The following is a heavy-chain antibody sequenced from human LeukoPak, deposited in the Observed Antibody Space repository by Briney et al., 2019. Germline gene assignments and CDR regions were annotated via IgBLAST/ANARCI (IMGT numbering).Heavy chain of an antibody. J-gene: IGHJ4*02. CDR2: IYADGNT. CDR3: ARDSYGDANFDS. V-gene: IGHV3-53*01. Sequence: GGSLRLSCAASGFIVNTNYMTWVRQAPGRGVEWVSFIYADGNTYYSDSVKGRFTISRDISKNAVYLQMNSLRAEDTAVYYCARDSYGDANFDSWGQGTLVTVSS. CDR1: GFIVNTNY. D-gene: IGHD4-17*01.